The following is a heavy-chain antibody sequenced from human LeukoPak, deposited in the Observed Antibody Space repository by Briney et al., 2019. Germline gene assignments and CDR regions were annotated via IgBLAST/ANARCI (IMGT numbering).Heavy chain of an antibody. Sequence: ASVKVSCKASGYTFTGYYMHWVRQAPGQGLEWMGIINPSGGSTSYAQKFQGRVTMTRDMSTSTVYMELSSLRSEDTAVYYCARGGVDCSGGSCYALYYFDYWGQGTLVTVSS. V-gene: IGHV1-46*01. CDR1: GYTFTGYY. CDR3: ARGGVDCSGGSCYALYYFDY. CDR2: INPSGGST. D-gene: IGHD2-15*01. J-gene: IGHJ4*02.